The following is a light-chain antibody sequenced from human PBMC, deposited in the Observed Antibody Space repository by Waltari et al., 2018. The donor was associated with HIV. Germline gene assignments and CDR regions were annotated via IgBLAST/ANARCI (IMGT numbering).Light chain of an antibody. V-gene: IGKV1-39*01. CDR3: QQSYTAPWT. CDR1: QYINNF. CDR2: SAS. J-gene: IGKJ1*01. Sequence: DIKMTQSPSSLSASVGDRVTITCRASQYINNFLNWYQQKPGKTPKLLIYSASSLQSGVPSRFSGSGSGTDFTLTLNSLQPEDVATYYCQQSYTAPWTFGQGTKVEVK.